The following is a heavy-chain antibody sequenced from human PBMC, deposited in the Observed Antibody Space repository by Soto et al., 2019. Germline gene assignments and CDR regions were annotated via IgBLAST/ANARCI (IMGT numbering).Heavy chain of an antibody. J-gene: IGHJ5*01. CDR1: GFTFITEE. D-gene: IGHD6-13*01. CDR2: ITSSGNTI. CDR3: ARSAPGYTSSWFDS. Sequence: GGSLRLSCVASGFTFITEEFNWVRQAPGKGLEWVSYITSSGNTIHYAESVKGRFIISRNNARNSLYLQMNSLRAEDTAIYYCARSAPGYTSSWFDSWGQGTLVTVSS. V-gene: IGHV3-48*03.